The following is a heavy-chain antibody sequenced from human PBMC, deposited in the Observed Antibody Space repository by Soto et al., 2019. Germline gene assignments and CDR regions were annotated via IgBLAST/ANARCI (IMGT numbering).Heavy chain of an antibody. CDR2: ISASGGST. CDR3: ALIGQQLIGTKLRDC. V-gene: IGHV3-23*01. D-gene: IGHD6-13*01. CDR1: GFTFSSYA. Sequence: EVQLLESGGDLVQPGGSLRLSCAASGFTFSSYAMSWVRQAPGKGLEWVSGISASGGSTYYVDSVKGRSTISRHNSKNTLYLQMNSLRAEDTAVYYCALIGQQLIGTKLRDCWGQGTLVAVSS. J-gene: IGHJ4*02.